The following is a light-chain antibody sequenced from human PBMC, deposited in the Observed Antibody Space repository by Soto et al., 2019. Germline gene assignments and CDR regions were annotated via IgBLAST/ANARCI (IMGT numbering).Light chain of an antibody. Sequence: IVLTQSPGTLSLSPGERATLSCRASQSVSSNYLAWYQQKPGQAPRLLMYDTSTRATGIPDRFIGSGSGTDFTLTISRLEPEDFAVYHCQQYGSTPWTFGQGTKVEIK. CDR3: QQYGSTPWT. CDR1: QSVSSNY. J-gene: IGKJ1*01. CDR2: DTS. V-gene: IGKV3-20*01.